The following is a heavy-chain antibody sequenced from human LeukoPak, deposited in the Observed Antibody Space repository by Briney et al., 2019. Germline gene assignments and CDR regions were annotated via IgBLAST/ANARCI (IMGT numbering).Heavy chain of an antibody. CDR1: GFTFSDYY. CDR3: ARVPYCGGDCYTHFDY. V-gene: IGHV3-11*06. Sequence: GGSLRLSCAASGFTFSDYYMSWIRQAPGKGLEWVSYISSSSSYTNYADSVQGRFTISRDNSKNTLYLQMNSLRPEDTAVYYCARVPYCGGDCYTHFDYWGQGTLVTVSS. D-gene: IGHD2-21*02. CDR2: ISSSSSYT. J-gene: IGHJ4*02.